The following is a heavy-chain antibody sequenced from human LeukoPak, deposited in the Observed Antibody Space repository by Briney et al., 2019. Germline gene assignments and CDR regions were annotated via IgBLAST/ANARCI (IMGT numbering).Heavy chain of an antibody. CDR2: ISAYNGNT. CDR3: ARDYYDILTGYWPYGMDV. D-gene: IGHD3-9*01. CDR1: GYTFTSYG. J-gene: IGHJ6*02. Sequence: GASVKVSCKASGYTFTSYGISWVRQAPGQGLEWMGWISAYNGNTNYAQKLQGRVTMTTDTSTSTAYMELRSLRSDDTAVYYCARDYYDILTGYWPYGMDVWGQGTTVTVSS. V-gene: IGHV1-18*01.